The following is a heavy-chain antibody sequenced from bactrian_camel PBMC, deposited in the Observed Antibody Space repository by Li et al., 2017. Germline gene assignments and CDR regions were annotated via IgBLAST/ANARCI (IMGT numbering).Heavy chain of an antibody. CDR1: GEYIYS. D-gene: IGHD1*01. CDR2: ITDGGRT. J-gene: IGHJ6*01. V-gene: IGHV3S53*01. Sequence: HVQLVESGGGSVQAGGSLRLSCAKNGEYIYSMAWFRQAPGKEREGVVSITDGGRTCYTDSVKGRFTISQDNAQNTLYLQMDTLKPEDTATYYCAADTHPACSLINFVQGKADYGYRGQGTQVTVS. CDR3: AADTHPACSLINFVQGKADYGY.